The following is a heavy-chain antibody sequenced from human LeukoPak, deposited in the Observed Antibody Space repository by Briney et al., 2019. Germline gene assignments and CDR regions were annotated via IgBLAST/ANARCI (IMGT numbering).Heavy chain of an antibody. CDR2: ISGSGGST. CDR1: GFTLCSYA. J-gene: IGHJ4*02. V-gene: IGHV3-23*01. Sequence: GGSLRLSRAASGFTLCSYALSWVRPAPGKGVGWVSAISGSGGSTYYADSVKGRFTISRDNSKNTLYLQMNSLRAEDTAVYYCAKDDWQWLVDYWGQGTLVTVSS. CDR3: AKDDWQWLVDY. D-gene: IGHD6-19*01.